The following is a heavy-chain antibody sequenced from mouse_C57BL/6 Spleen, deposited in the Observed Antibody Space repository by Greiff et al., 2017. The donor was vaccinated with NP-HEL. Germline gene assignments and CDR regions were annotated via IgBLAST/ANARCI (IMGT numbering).Heavy chain of an antibody. CDR3: AREKGYGYVFAY. V-gene: IGHV1-64*01. CDR1: GYTFTSYW. J-gene: IGHJ3*01. D-gene: IGHD2-2*01. CDR2: IHPNSGST. Sequence: QVQLQQPGAELVKPGASVKLSCKASGYTFTSYWMHWVKQRPGQGLEWIGMIHPNSGSTNYNEKFKSKATLTVDKSSSTAYMQLSSLTSEDSAVYYCAREKGYGYVFAYWGQGTLVTVSA.